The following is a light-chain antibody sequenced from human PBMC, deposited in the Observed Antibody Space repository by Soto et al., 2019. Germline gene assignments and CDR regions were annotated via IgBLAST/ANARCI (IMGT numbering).Light chain of an antibody. CDR1: QSISSN. Sequence: EIVMTQSPATLSVSPGERATLSCRASQSISSNLAWYQQKPGQAPRLLMFRTSSRATGFPARFSGSGSGTEFYLTISSLQSEDFGVYYCQQYNDWPRATFGGGTKVEIK. J-gene: IGKJ4*01. CDR2: RTS. CDR3: QQYNDWPRAT. V-gene: IGKV3-15*01.